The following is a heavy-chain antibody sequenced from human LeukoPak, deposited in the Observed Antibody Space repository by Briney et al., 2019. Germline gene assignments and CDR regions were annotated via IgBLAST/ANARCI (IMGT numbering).Heavy chain of an antibody. CDR1: GFTFSSYA. V-gene: IGHV3-23*01. CDR3: AKDTLLDYGSGSLNWFDP. D-gene: IGHD3-10*01. J-gene: IGHJ5*02. Sequence: GGSLRLSCAASGFTFSSYAMSWVRQAPGKGLEWVSAISGSGGSTYSADSVKGRFTISRDNSKNKLYLQMNSLRAEDTAVYYCAKDTLLDYGSGSLNWFDPWGQGTLVTVSS. CDR2: ISGSGGST.